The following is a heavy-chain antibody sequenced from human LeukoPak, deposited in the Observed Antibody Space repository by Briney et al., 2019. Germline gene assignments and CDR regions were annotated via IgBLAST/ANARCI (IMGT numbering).Heavy chain of an antibody. Sequence: ASVKVSCKASGYTFTSYDINWVRRATGQGLEWMGWMNPNSGNTGYAQKFQGRVTMTRNTSISTAYMELSSLRSEDTAVYYCARVPPSYDFWSGYPSEVVFDYWGQGTLVTVSS. V-gene: IGHV1-8*01. J-gene: IGHJ4*02. D-gene: IGHD3-3*01. CDR1: GYTFTSYD. CDR2: MNPNSGNT. CDR3: ARVPPSYDFWSGYPSEVVFDY.